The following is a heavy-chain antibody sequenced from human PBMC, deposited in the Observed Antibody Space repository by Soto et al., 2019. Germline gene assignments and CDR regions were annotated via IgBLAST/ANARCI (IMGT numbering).Heavy chain of an antibody. CDR2: IDPSDSYI. V-gene: IGHV5-10-1*01. J-gene: IGHJ4*02. Sequence: PGESLKISCVGSGYSFTSDWISWVRQMPRKGLEWMGRIDPSDSYINYSPSFQGHVAISADKSITTAYLQWSSLKASDTAMYYCARHKGGDPDYFDYWGQGTLVTVSS. CDR3: ARHKGGDPDYFDY. D-gene: IGHD4-17*01. CDR1: GYSFTSDW.